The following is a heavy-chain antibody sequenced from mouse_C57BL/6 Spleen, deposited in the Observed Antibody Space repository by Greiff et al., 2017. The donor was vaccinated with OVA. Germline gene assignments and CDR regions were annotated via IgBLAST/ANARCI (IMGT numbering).Heavy chain of an antibody. Sequence: QVQLKESGPELVKPGASVKISCKASGYAFSSSWMNWVKQRPGKGLEWIGRIYPGDGDTNYNGKFKGKATLTADKSSSTAYMQLSSLTSEDSAVYFCARTLYSNYLLYAMDYWGQGTSVTVSS. J-gene: IGHJ4*01. CDR3: ARTLYSNYLLYAMDY. CDR1: GYAFSSSW. CDR2: IYPGDGDT. V-gene: IGHV1-82*01. D-gene: IGHD2-5*01.